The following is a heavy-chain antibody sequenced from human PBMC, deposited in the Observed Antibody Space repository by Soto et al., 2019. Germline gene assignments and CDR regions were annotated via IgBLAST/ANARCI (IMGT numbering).Heavy chain of an antibody. CDR2: INHSGST. V-gene: IGHV4-34*01. J-gene: IGHJ1*01. Sequence: PSETLSLTCGISGGYFSANYWSWIRQSPGKGLEWLGEINHSGSTEYNPSLKSRVTISADSSKNQFSLTLTSVTAADTAVYYCAPRGLFSSWGQGSLVTVSS. CDR1: GGYFSANY. CDR3: APRGLFSS. D-gene: IGHD3-3*01.